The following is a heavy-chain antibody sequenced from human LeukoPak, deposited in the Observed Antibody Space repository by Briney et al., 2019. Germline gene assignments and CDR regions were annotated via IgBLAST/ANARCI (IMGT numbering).Heavy chain of an antibody. V-gene: IGHV4-39*07. CDR3: TRSYGYSSSWYGSDWFDP. CDR2: IYYSGST. D-gene: IGHD6-13*01. J-gene: IGHJ5*02. Sequence: SETLSLTCTVSGGSISSGSYYWSWIRQPAGKGLEWIGSIYYSGSTYYNPSLKSRVTISVDTSKNQFSLKLSSVTAADTAVYYCTRSYGYSSSWYGSDWFDPWGQGTLVTVSS. CDR1: GGSISSGSYY.